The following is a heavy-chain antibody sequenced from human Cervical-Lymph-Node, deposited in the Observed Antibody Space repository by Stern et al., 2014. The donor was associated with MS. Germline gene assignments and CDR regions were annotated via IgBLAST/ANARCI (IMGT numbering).Heavy chain of an antibody. CDR3: ARQTTAWASDV. D-gene: IGHD1-14*01. V-gene: IGHV5-51*01. CDR2: LYPGDSET. J-gene: IGHJ4*02. Sequence: VQLVQSGAELLRPGESLKISCKGPGYKFSIYWIAWVRQMPGKGLEWLGILYPGDSETRYSPSFQGPITMSADKSPSTASPHSSSLNASDTAMYFCARQTTAWASDVWGQGTLVTVSS. CDR1: GYKFSIYW.